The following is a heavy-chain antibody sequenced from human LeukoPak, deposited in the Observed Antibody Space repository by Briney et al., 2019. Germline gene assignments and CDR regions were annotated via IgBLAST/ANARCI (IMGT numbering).Heavy chain of an antibody. Sequence: GSLRLSCAASGFTFSSYAMSWVRQPPGKGLEWIGEINHSGSTNYNPSLKSRVTISVDTSKNQFSLKLSSVTAADTAVYYCARTYDSSGYRLPWFDPWGQGTLVTVSS. CDR1: GFTFSSYA. J-gene: IGHJ5*02. D-gene: IGHD3-22*01. CDR3: ARTYDSSGYRLPWFDP. V-gene: IGHV4-34*01. CDR2: INHSGST.